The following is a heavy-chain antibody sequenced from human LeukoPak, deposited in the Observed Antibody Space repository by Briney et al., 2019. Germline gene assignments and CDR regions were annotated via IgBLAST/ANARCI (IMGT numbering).Heavy chain of an antibody. V-gene: IGHV4-4*07. CDR3: ARDLAARPNYFDY. CDR1: GGSISRYY. D-gene: IGHD6-6*01. J-gene: IGHJ4*02. CDR2: VSTSGST. Sequence: SETLSLTCTVSGGSISRYYWSWIRQPAGKGLESIGHVSTSGSTNYNPSLKSRVTMSVDTSKNQFSLKLSSVTAADTAVYYCARDLAARPNYFDYWGQGTLVTVSS.